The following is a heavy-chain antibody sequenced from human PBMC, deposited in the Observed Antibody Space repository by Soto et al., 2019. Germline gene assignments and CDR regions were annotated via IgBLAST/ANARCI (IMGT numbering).Heavy chain of an antibody. J-gene: IGHJ4*02. CDR2: ISGSGGST. CDR1: GFTFSSYA. Sequence: GGSLRLSCAASGFTFSSYAMSWVRQAPGKGLEWVSAISGSGGSTYYADSVKGRFTISRDNSKNTLYLQMNSLRAEDTAVYYCAKDTYYDSSGYPESFDYWGQGTLVT. D-gene: IGHD3-22*01. V-gene: IGHV3-23*01. CDR3: AKDTYYDSSGYPESFDY.